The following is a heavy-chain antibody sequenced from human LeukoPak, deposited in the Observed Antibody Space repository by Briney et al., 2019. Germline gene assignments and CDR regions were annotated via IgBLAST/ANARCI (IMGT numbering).Heavy chain of an antibody. CDR2: ISGSGGST. Sequence: GGSLRLSCAASGFTFSSYAMSWVRQAPGKGLEWVSAISGSGGSTYYADSVKGRFTISRGNSKNTLYLQMNSLRAEDQAVYYCAKESRCYSDFWSGLEYFQHGGKGTLVTVS. V-gene: IGHV3-23*01. CDR3: AKESRCYSDFWSGLEYFQH. J-gene: IGHJ1*01. CDR1: GFTFSSYA. D-gene: IGHD3-3*01.